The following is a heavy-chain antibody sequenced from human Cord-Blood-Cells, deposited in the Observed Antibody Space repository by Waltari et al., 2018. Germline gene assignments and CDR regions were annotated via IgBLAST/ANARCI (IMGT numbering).Heavy chain of an antibody. CDR3: ARLDFWSGYYDY. CDR2: IYYSGST. D-gene: IGHD3-3*01. Sequence: QLQLQESGPGLVKPSETLSRTCTVSGGSISSSSYYWGWIRQPPGKGREWIGSIYYSGSTYYNPSLKSRVTISVDTSKNQFSLKLSSVTAADTAVYYCARLDFWSGYYDYWGQGTLVTVSS. CDR1: GGSISSSSYY. V-gene: IGHV4-39*01. J-gene: IGHJ4*02.